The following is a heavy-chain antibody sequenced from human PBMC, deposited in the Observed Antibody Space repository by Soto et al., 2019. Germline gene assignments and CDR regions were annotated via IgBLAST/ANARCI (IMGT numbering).Heavy chain of an antibody. Sequence: SETLSLTCAVSGGSISSGGYSWSWIRQPPGKGLGWIGYIYHSGSTYYNPSLKSRVTISVDRSKNQFSLKLSSVTAADTAVYYCARVRGDRRYWYFDLWGRGTLVTVSS. J-gene: IGHJ2*01. D-gene: IGHD2-21*01. CDR2: IYHSGST. CDR3: ARVRGDRRYWYFDL. V-gene: IGHV4-30-2*01. CDR1: GGSISSGGYS.